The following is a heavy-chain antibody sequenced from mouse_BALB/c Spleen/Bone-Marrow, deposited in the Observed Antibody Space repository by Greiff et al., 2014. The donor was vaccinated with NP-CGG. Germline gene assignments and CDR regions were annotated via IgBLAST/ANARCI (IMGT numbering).Heavy chain of an antibody. V-gene: IGHV1S132*01. CDR1: GYTFTSYW. CDR3: ARGGNYGY. J-gene: IGHJ2*01. CDR2: IFPGIGTT. Sequence: VQLQQSGAELVKPGASVKLSCKTSGYTFTSYWIQWVKQRPGQGLGWIGEIFPGIGTTYYNEKFKGKATLTIDTSSSTAYMQLSSLTSEDSAVYFCARGGNYGYWGQGTTLTVSS. D-gene: IGHD2-1*01.